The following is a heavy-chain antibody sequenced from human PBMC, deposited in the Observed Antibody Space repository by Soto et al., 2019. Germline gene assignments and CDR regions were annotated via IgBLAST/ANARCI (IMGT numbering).Heavy chain of an antibody. D-gene: IGHD1-26*01. J-gene: IGHJ5*02. V-gene: IGHV1-3*01. CDR2: INAGNGNT. Sequence: QVQLVQSGAEGQKPGASVKVFCTASGYTFSNYAIHWVRQAPGQRLEWMGWINAGNGNTEYSQKFQDRVTFTRDTSASTAYMELTSLRSEDTAVYYCARSVGVTTGWFDPWGQGTLVTVSS. CDR3: ARSVGVTTGWFDP. CDR1: GYTFSNYA.